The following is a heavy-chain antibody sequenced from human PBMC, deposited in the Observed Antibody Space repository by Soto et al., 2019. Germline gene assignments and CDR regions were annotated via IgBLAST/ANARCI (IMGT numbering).Heavy chain of an antibody. D-gene: IGHD6-13*01. Sequence: SDTLSLTCSVSGGSMNGYYWSWIRQTPGQGLEWLGFIYFSGSTRYNPSLMSRLTISLDKSKRQFSMRLSSVTAADTAVYYCARSVATPGTNIDFWGQGTLVTVS. V-gene: IGHV4-59*07. J-gene: IGHJ4*02. CDR1: GGSMNGYY. CDR3: ARSVATPGTNIDF. CDR2: IYFSGST.